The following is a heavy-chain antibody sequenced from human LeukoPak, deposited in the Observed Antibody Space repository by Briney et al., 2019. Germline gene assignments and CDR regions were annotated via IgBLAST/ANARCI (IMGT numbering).Heavy chain of an antibody. Sequence: GGSLRLSCAASGFTSSSYWMSWVRQAPGKGLEWVANIKQDGSEKYYVDSVKGRFTISRDNAKNSLYLQMNSLRAEDTAVYYCASHPGTYYYYYMDVWGKGTTVTVSS. D-gene: IGHD1-14*01. CDR1: GFTSSSYW. CDR2: IKQDGSEK. V-gene: IGHV3-7*01. CDR3: ASHPGTYYYYYMDV. J-gene: IGHJ6*03.